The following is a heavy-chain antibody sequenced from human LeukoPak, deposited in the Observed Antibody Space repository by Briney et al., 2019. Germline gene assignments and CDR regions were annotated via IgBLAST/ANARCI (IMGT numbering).Heavy chain of an antibody. Sequence: GGSLRLSCAASGFTFSGYSMNWVRQAPGKGLEWVSSISSSSSHIYYTDSVKGRFTISRDNAKNSLYLQMNSLRAEDTAVYYCARGETGLLRLPWFDPWGQGTLVTVSS. CDR2: ISSSSSHI. J-gene: IGHJ5*02. CDR3: ARGETGLLRLPWFDP. V-gene: IGHV3-21*01. CDR1: GFTFSGYS. D-gene: IGHD5-12*01.